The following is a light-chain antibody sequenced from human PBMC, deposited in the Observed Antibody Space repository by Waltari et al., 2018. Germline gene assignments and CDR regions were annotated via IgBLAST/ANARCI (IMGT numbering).Light chain of an antibody. CDR1: FSAVGGSHY. CDR3: SSCSYTPTTTVV. J-gene: IGLJ1*01. CDR2: EVT. V-gene: IGLV2-14*01. Sequence: QSALTQPASVSGSPGQSITISCTGTFSAVGGSHYFSWYQHHPGKAPKLIIYEVTDRPSGVSNRFSGSKSGDTASLTISGLQAEDEADYYCSSCSYTPTTTVVFGTGTRVTVL.